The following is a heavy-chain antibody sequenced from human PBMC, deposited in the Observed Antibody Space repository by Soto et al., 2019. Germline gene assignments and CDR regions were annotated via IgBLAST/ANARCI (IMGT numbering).Heavy chain of an antibody. D-gene: IGHD1-1*01. Sequence: QVQLVQSGAEVKKPGPSVKVSCKASGGTFSSYTISWVRQAPGQGLEWMGRIIPILGIANYAPKFQGRVTITADKSTSTAYMELSSLRSEDTAVYYCARGPRRDGYNYNWFHPWGQGTLVTVSS. CDR3: ARGPRRDGYNYNWFHP. CDR1: GGTFSSYT. J-gene: IGHJ5*02. V-gene: IGHV1-69*02. CDR2: IIPILGIA.